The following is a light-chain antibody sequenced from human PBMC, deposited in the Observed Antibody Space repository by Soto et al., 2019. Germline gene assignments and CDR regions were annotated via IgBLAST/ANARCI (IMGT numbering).Light chain of an antibody. CDR1: QSVSSSY. V-gene: IGKV3-20*01. CDR2: GAS. Sequence: EMVLTQSPGTLSLSPGERATLSCRASQSVSSSYLAWYQQKPGQAPRLLIYGASTRATGIPDRLSGSGSGTDFTLTISRLEPEDFAVYYCQQYGSSPPDTFGQGTKLEIK. CDR3: QQYGSSPPDT. J-gene: IGKJ2*01.